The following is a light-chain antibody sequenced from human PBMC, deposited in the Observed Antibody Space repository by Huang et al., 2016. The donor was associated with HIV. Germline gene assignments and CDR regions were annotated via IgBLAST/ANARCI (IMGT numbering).Light chain of an antibody. Sequence: ILMTQSPATLSVSPGERATLSCRASQSVSSDLAWYQQKPGQAPRLLIYDASTSATGIPARFSGSGSGTEFTLTISSLQSEDFAVYYCQQYNNWPPVTFGQGTKLEIK. J-gene: IGKJ2*01. CDR3: QQYNNWPPVT. CDR1: QSVSSD. V-gene: IGKV3-15*01. CDR2: DAS.